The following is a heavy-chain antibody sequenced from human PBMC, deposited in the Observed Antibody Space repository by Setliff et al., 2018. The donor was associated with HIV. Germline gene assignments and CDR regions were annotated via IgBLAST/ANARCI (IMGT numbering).Heavy chain of an antibody. D-gene: IGHD2-15*01. CDR3: ARPRTYCSGGSCYLGPDY. Sequence: QPGGSLRLSCVASGFTFSSYAMSWVRQAPGKGLEWVSAISGSGGSTYYADSVKGRFTISRDNSKDTLYLQMNSLRAEDTAVYYCARPRTYCSGGSCYLGPDYWGQGTLVTVSS. J-gene: IGHJ4*02. CDR2: ISGSGGST. V-gene: IGHV3-23*01. CDR1: GFTFSSYA.